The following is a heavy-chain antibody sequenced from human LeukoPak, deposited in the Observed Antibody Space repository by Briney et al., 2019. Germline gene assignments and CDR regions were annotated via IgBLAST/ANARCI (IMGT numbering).Heavy chain of an antibody. CDR3: ATQSSWPYYYYGMDV. V-gene: IGHV3-66*01. CDR1: GFTVSSNY. CDR2: NYSGGST. D-gene: IGHD6-13*01. J-gene: IGHJ6*02. Sequence: GGSLRLSCAASGFTVSSNYMSWVRQAPGKGLEWVSVNYSGGSTYYADSVKGRFTISRDNSKNTLYLQMNSLRAEDTAVYYCATQSSWPYYYYGMDVWGQGTTVTVSS.